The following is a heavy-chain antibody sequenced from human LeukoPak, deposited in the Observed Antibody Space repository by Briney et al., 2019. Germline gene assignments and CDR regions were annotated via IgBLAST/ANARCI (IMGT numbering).Heavy chain of an antibody. CDR2: MKVDGSDI. CDR1: GFTFTNDF. D-gene: IGHD6-13*01. Sequence: PGGSLRLSCAASGFTFTNDFMTWVRQAPGKGLEWVANMKVDGSDIHYVDSVKGRFTISSDNARNSLYLQMNTLRAEDTAVYYCARDLTRIAAAGTPDWGQGTLVTVSS. CDR3: ARDLTRIAAAGTPD. J-gene: IGHJ4*02. V-gene: IGHV3-7*01.